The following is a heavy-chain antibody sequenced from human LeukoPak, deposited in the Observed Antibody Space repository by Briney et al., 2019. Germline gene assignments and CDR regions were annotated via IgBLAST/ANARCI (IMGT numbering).Heavy chain of an antibody. V-gene: IGHV3-30*02. Sequence: GGSLRLSCAPSGFTFNNYGMHWVRQAPGKGLEWVAFIRDDGSIKYYADSVKGRFTISRDNSKNTLYLQMNSLRAEDTAVYYCAKSQLGYCSGGSCFDAFDIWGQGTMVTVSS. CDR2: IRDDGSIK. CDR1: GFTFNNYG. D-gene: IGHD2-15*01. J-gene: IGHJ3*02. CDR3: AKSQLGYCSGGSCFDAFDI.